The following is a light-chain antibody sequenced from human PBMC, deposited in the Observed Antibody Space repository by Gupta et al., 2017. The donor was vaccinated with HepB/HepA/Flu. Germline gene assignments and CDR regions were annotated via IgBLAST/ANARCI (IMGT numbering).Light chain of an antibody. J-gene: IGKJ4*01. V-gene: IGKV1-39*01. CDR3: QQSYSTPLT. CDR2: AAS. Sequence: DIKMTQPTSFPSSSLGDRVTITCRASQSISSYLNWYQQKPGKAPKLLIYAASSLQSGVPSRFSGSGSGTDFTLTISSLQPEDFATYYCQQSYSTPLTFGGGTKVEIK. CDR1: QSISSY.